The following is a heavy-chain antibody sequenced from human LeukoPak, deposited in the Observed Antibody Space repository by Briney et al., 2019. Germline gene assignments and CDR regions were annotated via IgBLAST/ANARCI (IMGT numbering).Heavy chain of an antibody. CDR3: ARTLVVIIPRGMDV. Sequence: SETLSLTCAVSGGSISSSNWWSWVRQPPGKGLEWIGEIYHSGSTNYNPSLKSRVTISVDKSKSQFSLKLSSVTAADTAVYYCARTLVVIIPRGMDVWGQGTTVTVSS. J-gene: IGHJ6*02. V-gene: IGHV4-4*02. CDR1: GGSISSSNW. D-gene: IGHD3-22*01. CDR2: IYHSGST.